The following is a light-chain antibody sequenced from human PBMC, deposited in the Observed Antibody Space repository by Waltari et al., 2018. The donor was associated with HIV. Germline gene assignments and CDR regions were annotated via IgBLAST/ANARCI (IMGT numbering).Light chain of an antibody. J-gene: IGLJ3*02. CDR3: GTWDSSLSAGV. V-gene: IGLV1-51*01. CDR2: DNN. Sequence: QSVLTQPPSVSAAPGQKVTTSCSGSSSNIGHNYVPWYQQLPGTAPKLLIYDNNKRPSGIPDRFSGSKSGTSATLGITGLQTGDEADYYCGTWDSSLSAGVFGGGTKLTVL. CDR1: SSNIGHNY.